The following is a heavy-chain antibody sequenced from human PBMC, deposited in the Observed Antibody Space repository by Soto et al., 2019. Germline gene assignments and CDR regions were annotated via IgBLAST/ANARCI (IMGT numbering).Heavy chain of an antibody. D-gene: IGHD3-3*01. J-gene: IGHJ6*02. CDR3: ARGERFLEWLFPARDYYYYGMDV. V-gene: IGHV1-69*13. Sequence: RASVKVSCKASGGTFSSYAISWVRQAPGQGLEWMGGIIPIFGTANYAQKFQGRVTITADESTSTAYMELSSLRSEDTAVYYCARGERFLEWLFPARDYYYYGMDVWGQGTTVTVSS. CDR1: GGTFSSYA. CDR2: IIPIFGTA.